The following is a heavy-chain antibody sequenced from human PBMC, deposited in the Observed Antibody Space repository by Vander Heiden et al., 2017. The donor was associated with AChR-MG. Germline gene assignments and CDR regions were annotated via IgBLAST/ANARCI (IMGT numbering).Heavy chain of an antibody. CDR2: INHSGST. CDR3: ARAGYSSGWYLG. CDR1: GGSFSGYY. Sequence: QVQLQQWGAGLLKPSETLSLTCAVYGGSFSGYYWSWIRQPPGKGLEWIGEINHSGSTNYNPSLKSRVTISVDTSKNQFSLKLSSVTAADTAVYYCARAGYSSGWYLGWGQGTLVTVSS. J-gene: IGHJ4*02. V-gene: IGHV4-34*01. D-gene: IGHD6-19*01.